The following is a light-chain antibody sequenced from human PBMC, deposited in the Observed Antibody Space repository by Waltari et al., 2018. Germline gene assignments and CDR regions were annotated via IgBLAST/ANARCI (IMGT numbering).Light chain of an antibody. Sequence: DIQMTQSPSTLSASVGDRVTITCRASQSISAYLAWYQQKPGKAPKILIYKSSTGESGVPSRFSGSGSGTEFTLTISGLQPDDFATYYCQQYNIYPLTFGGGTKVEIK. V-gene: IGKV1-5*03. CDR1: QSISAY. CDR2: KSS. CDR3: QQYNIYPLT. J-gene: IGKJ4*01.